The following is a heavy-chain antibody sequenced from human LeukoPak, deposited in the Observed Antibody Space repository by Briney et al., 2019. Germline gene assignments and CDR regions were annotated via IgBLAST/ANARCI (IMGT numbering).Heavy chain of an antibody. V-gene: IGHV3-30-3*01. D-gene: IGHD6-13*01. J-gene: IGHJ6*02. Sequence: GRSLRLSCAASGFTFGSYAMHWVRQAPGKGLEWVAVISYDGSNKYYADSVKGRFTISRDNSKNTLYPQMNSLRAEDTAVYYCARGSTRYGSKYYYYGMDVWGQGTTVTVSS. CDR1: GFTFGSYA. CDR3: ARGSTRYGSKYYYYGMDV. CDR2: ISYDGSNK.